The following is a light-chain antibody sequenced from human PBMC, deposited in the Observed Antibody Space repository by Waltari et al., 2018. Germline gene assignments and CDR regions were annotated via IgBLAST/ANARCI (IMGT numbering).Light chain of an antibody. CDR1: QSISKY. Sequence: EIRLTQSPGALSLSPGERATLSCTSSQSISKYLAWYQQKPGQAPRLLIYEATIRATGIPDRFRGSGLGTDFSLTISSLEPEDFAVYYCQKYGTIPATFGQGTKVEIK. CDR2: EAT. V-gene: IGKV3-20*01. J-gene: IGKJ1*01. CDR3: QKYGTIPAT.